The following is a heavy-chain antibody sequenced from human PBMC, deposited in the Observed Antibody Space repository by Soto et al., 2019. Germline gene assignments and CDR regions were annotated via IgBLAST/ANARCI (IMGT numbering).Heavy chain of an antibody. CDR2: ISWNSGSI. V-gene: IGHV3-9*01. CDR1: GFTFDDYA. J-gene: IGHJ6*02. CDR3: AKDIGSYTPYRLKYYYYGMDV. D-gene: IGHD2-2*02. Sequence: EVQLVESGGGLVQPGRSLRLSCAASGFTFDDYAMHWVRQAPGKGLEWVSGISWNSGSIGYADSVKGRFTISRDNAKNSLYLQMNSLRAEDTALYYCAKDIGSYTPYRLKYYYYGMDVWGQGTTVTVSS.